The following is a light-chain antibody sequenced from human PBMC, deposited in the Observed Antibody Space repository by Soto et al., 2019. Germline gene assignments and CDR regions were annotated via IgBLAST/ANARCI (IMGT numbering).Light chain of an antibody. V-gene: IGKV1-6*01. J-gene: IGKJ1*01. Sequence: AIQMTQSPSSLSASVGDRVTITCRASQGIKNDLGWYQQKPGKAPKLLIYAASSLQSGVPSRFSGSGSGTDFTLTISSLQPDDFETYYCLQDYNYPLTFGQGTKVEIK. CDR1: QGIKND. CDR2: AAS. CDR3: LQDYNYPLT.